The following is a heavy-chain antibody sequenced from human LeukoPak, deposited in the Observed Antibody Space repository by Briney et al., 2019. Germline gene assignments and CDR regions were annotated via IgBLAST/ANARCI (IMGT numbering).Heavy chain of an antibody. Sequence: PGGSLRLSCAASGFTFSNYWMSWVRQAPGKGLEWVANIKEDGSRNHYVDSVKGRFTISRDNAKNSLYLQMGSLRAEDTAVYYCARQLSGWYDADPYWGQGALVTVSS. V-gene: IGHV3-7*05. D-gene: IGHD6-19*01. CDR2: IKEDGSRN. J-gene: IGHJ4*02. CDR3: ARQLSGWYDADPY. CDR1: GFTFSNYW.